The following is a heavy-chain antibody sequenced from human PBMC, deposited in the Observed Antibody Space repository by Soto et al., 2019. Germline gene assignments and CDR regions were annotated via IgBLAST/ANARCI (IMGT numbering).Heavy chain of an antibody. V-gene: IGHV1-69*13. CDR3: ARGINKVGDSIGYYRHNHYYYYVMDV. J-gene: IGHJ6*02. CDR2: IIPIFGTA. D-gene: IGHD3-22*01. Sequence: SVKVSCKASGGSLSSYAISWVRQAPGQGLEWMGGIIPIFGTANYAQKFQGRVTITADESTSTAYMELSSLRSEDTAVYYWARGINKVGDSIGYYRHNHYYYYVMDVWGQGTTVTVSS. CDR1: GGSLSSYA.